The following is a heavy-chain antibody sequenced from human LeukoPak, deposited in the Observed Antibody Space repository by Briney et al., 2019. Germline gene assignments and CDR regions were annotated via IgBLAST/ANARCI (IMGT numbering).Heavy chain of an antibody. CDR3: ARDNVGALDY. CDR1: GFTFSSYW. V-gene: IGHV3-7*01. Sequence: GGSLRLSCVASGFTFSSYWMAWVRQAPGKGLEWVANMKQDGSAKHYADSVKGRFSISRDNSKNPVYLQMDSLRAEDTALYYCARDNVGALDYWGHGTLVTVSS. CDR2: MKQDGSAK. J-gene: IGHJ4*01. D-gene: IGHD1-26*01.